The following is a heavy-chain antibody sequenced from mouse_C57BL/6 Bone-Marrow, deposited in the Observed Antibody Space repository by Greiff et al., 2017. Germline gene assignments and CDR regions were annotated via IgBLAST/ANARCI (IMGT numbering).Heavy chain of an antibody. CDR1: GFTFSDYG. Sequence: EVKLMESGGGLVKPGGSLKLSCAASGFTFSDYGMHWVRQAPEKGLEWVAYISSGSSTIYYADTVKGRFTISRDNAKNTLFLQMTSLRSEDTAMYYCARPYYGSSPWYFDYWGQGTTLTVSS. CDR3: ARPYYGSSPWYFDY. D-gene: IGHD1-1*01. CDR2: ISSGSSTI. V-gene: IGHV5-17*01. J-gene: IGHJ2*01.